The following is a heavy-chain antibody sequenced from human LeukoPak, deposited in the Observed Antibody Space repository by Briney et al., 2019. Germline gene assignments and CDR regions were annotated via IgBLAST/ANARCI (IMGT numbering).Heavy chain of an antibody. Sequence: ASVKVSCKASGYTFTGYYMHWVRQAPGQGLEWMGWINPNSGGTNYAQKFQGRVTMTRDTSISTAYMELSRLRSDDTAVYYCARAGSPAADKGTFDYWGQGTLVTVSS. J-gene: IGHJ4*02. CDR3: ARAGSPAADKGTFDY. D-gene: IGHD6-13*01. CDR2: INPNSGGT. V-gene: IGHV1-2*02. CDR1: GYTFTGYY.